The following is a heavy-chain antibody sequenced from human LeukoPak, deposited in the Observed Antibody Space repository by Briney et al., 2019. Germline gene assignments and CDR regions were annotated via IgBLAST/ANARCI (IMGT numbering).Heavy chain of an antibody. Sequence: GGSLRLSCAASGFTFSSHALSWVRQAPGKGLEWVSAISGSGGSTYYADSVKGRFTISRDNSKNTLYLQMNSLRAEDTAVYYCAKDKVSGYSSGWYGYWGQGTLVTVSS. J-gene: IGHJ4*02. D-gene: IGHD6-19*01. CDR2: ISGSGGST. CDR3: AKDKVSGYSSGWYGY. V-gene: IGHV3-23*01. CDR1: GFTFSSHA.